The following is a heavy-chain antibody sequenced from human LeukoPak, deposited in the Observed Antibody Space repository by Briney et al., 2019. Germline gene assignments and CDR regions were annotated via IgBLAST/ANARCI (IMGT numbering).Heavy chain of an antibody. CDR1: GFTFSSYS. Sequence: GGSLRLSCAASGFTFSSYSMNWVRQAPGKGLEWVSSITSTSSYIYYADSVRGRFTISRDNAKNSLYLQMNSLRAEDTAVYYCAKDLTVTSTCYFDSWGQGTLVTVPS. V-gene: IGHV3-21*01. CDR3: AKDLTVTSTCYFDS. CDR2: ITSTSSYI. J-gene: IGHJ4*02. D-gene: IGHD4-11*01.